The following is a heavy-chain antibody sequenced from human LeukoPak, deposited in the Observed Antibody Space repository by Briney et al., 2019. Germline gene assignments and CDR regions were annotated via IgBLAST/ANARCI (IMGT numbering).Heavy chain of an antibody. CDR2: INSDGSST. D-gene: IGHD3-10*01. CDR3: ATRPPDDTYYGVFDY. V-gene: IGHV3-74*01. CDR1: GFTFSSYW. Sequence: GGSLRLSCAASGFTFSSYWMHWVRQAPGKGLVWVSRINSDGSSTNYADSVKGRFTISRDNSKNTVFLQMNSLRAGDTAVYYCATRPPDDTYYGVFDYWGQGTLVTVSS. J-gene: IGHJ4*02.